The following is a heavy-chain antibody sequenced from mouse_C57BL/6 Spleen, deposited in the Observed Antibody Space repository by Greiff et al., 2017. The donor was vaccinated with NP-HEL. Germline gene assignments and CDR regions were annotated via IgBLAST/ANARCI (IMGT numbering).Heavy chain of an antibody. Sequence: EVKVVESGGGLVKPGGSLKLSCAASGFTFSSYAMSWVRQTPEKRLEWVATISDGGSYTYYPDNVKGRFTISRDNAKNNLYLQMSHLKSEDTAMYYCARGGLNLFDYWGQGTTLTVSS. D-gene: IGHD3-3*01. CDR2: ISDGGSYT. J-gene: IGHJ2*01. CDR3: ARGGLNLFDY. V-gene: IGHV5-4*03. CDR1: GFTFSSYA.